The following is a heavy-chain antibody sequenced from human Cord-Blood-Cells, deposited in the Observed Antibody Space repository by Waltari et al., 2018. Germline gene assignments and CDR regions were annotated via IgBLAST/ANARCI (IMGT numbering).Heavy chain of an antibody. Sequence: QVQLQESGPGLVKLSGTLSLTCAVSGGSISSSNWWSWVRQPPGKGLEWIGEIYRSGGTSYHASLKSRVTISVEKAQNQSSPKLSSVTGADTAVYYCARDHYIAYYGMDVWGQGATVTVS. V-gene: IGHV4-4*02. CDR3: ARDHYIAYYGMDV. J-gene: IGHJ6*02. D-gene: IGHD3-10*01. CDR2: IYRSGGT. CDR1: GGSISSSNW.